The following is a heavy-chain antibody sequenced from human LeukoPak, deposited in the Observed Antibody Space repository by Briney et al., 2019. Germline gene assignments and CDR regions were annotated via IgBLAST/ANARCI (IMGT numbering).Heavy chain of an antibody. Sequence: PSQTLSLTCTVSGGSIGSGSYYWSWIRQPAGKGLEWIGRIYTSGSTNYNPSLKSRVTISVDTSKNQFSLKLSSVTAADTAVYYCARDRYSGSKYGRGNFDYWGQGTLVTVSS. CDR3: ARDRYSGSKYGRGNFDY. CDR1: GGSIGSGSYY. V-gene: IGHV4-61*02. CDR2: IYTSGST. D-gene: IGHD1-26*01. J-gene: IGHJ4*02.